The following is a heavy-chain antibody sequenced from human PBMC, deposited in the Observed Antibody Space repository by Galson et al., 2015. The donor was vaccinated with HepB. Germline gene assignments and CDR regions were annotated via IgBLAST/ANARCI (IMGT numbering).Heavy chain of an antibody. J-gene: IGHJ6*02. Sequence: SLRLSCAVSGFAFSTRTVHWVRQAPGKGLEWVSSVGVRDVYYAGSLKGRFTSSRDNARNILYLQMDSLRADDMAVYYCATDNNFYTMGVWGQGTTVTVSS. CDR3: ATDNNFYTMGV. V-gene: IGHV3-21*06. CDR2: VGVRDV. D-gene: IGHD4-11*01. CDR1: GFAFSTRT.